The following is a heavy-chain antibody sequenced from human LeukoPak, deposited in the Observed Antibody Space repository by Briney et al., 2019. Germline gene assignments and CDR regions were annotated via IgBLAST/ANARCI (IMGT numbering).Heavy chain of an antibody. D-gene: IGHD4-17*01. Sequence: SVKVSCKASGGTFSSYAISWVRQAPGQGLEWMGGIIPIFGTANYAQKFQGRVTITADESTSTAYMELSSLRSEDTAVYYCAREIGRYGDPPGWFDPWGQGTLVTVSS. CDR1: GGTFSSYA. V-gene: IGHV1-69*01. CDR2: IIPIFGTA. J-gene: IGHJ5*02. CDR3: AREIGRYGDPPGWFDP.